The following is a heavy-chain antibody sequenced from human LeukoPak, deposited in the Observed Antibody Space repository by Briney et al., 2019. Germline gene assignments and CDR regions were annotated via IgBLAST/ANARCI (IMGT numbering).Heavy chain of an antibody. V-gene: IGHV1-69*04. CDR3: ARAGSSSWLGADY. CDR1: GGTFSSYA. D-gene: IGHD6-13*01. CDR2: IIPIFGIA. J-gene: IGHJ4*02. Sequence: SVKVSCKASGGTFSSYAISWVRQAPGQGLEWMGRIIPIFGIANYAQKFQGRVTITADKSTSTAYMELSSLRSEDTAVYYCARAGSSSWLGADYWGQGALVTVSS.